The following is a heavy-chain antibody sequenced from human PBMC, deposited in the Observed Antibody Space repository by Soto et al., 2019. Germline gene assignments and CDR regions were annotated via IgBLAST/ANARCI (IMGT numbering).Heavy chain of an antibody. J-gene: IGHJ4*02. Sequence: QAHLVESGGGVVQPGTSLRLSCAASGFTISTHGMHWVRQAPGKGLEWLANIWYDGSNKFYAESVKGRFSISKDNSKNPRYLQMSSLRAEDTAVYYCAAATTWNFHFPYWGQGPQVTVSA. CDR2: IWYDGSNK. CDR1: GFTISTHG. CDR3: AAATTWNFHFPY. D-gene: IGHD1-7*01. V-gene: IGHV3-33*03.